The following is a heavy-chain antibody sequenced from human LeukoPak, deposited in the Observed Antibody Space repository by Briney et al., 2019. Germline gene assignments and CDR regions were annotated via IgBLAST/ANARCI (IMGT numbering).Heavy chain of an antibody. V-gene: IGHV3-66*01. CDR3: ARDTLQYPKSYYYYMDV. Sequence: TGGSLRLSCAASGFTVSTNYMSWVRQAPGKGLEWVSLVYSGGTTYHADSVKGRFTISRDDSKNTVYLQMNSLRAEDTAVYYCARDTLQYPKSYYYYMDVWGKGTTVTVSS. D-gene: IGHD4-11*01. CDR2: VYSGGTT. CDR1: GFTVSTNY. J-gene: IGHJ6*03.